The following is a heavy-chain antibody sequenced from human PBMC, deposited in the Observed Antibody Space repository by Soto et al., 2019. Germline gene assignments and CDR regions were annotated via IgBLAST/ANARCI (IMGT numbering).Heavy chain of an antibody. J-gene: IGHJ4*02. CDR2: IYPRNSDT. V-gene: IGHV5-51*01. CDR3: ARGPPGDCGGDCHPDY. CDR1: GYSFSTYW. D-gene: IGHD2-21*02. Sequence: EVQLVQSGAEVKEPGESLKISCKTSGYSFSTYWIGWVRQMPGKGLEWMGIIYPRNSDTRYSPSFQGQVTLSADKSISTAYLQWSSLKASDTAMYYCARGPPGDCGGDCHPDYWGQGTLVTVSS.